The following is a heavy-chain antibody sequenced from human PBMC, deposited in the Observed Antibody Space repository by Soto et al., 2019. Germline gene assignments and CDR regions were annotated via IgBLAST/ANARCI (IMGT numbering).Heavy chain of an antibody. D-gene: IGHD6-13*01. CDR1: GGSISSSSFH. J-gene: IGHJ5*02. Sequence: QLQLQESGPGLVKPSETLSLTCTVSGGSISSSSFHWGWIRQPPGKGLEWIGSIYYSGSTYYSPSLKSRVTLSVDTPKNRFSLRLRSVTAADTAVYYCARRQRAAGTDWWFDPWGQGTLVTVSS. CDR3: ARRQRAAGTDWWFDP. CDR2: IYYSGST. V-gene: IGHV4-39*01.